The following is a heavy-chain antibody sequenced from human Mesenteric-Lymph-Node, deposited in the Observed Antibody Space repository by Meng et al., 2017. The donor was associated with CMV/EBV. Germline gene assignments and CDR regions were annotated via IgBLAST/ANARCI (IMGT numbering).Heavy chain of an antibody. J-gene: IGHJ4*02. Sequence: GGSLRLSCAASGLIFSDYYMSWIRQAPGKGLEWVSYISASGTTMFYADSVKGRFTISRDNAKNSLYLQMNSLRAEDTAVYFCARGLYTSGWCFDCWGQGTLVTVSS. CDR2: ISASGTTM. D-gene: IGHD6-19*01. V-gene: IGHV3-11*04. CDR1: GLIFSDYY. CDR3: ARGLYTSGWCFDC.